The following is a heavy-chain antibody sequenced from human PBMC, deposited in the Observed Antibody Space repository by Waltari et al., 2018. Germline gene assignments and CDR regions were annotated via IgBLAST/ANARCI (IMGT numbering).Heavy chain of an antibody. J-gene: IGHJ4*02. V-gene: IGHV3-7*03. CDR2: MNRDGSGK. Sequence: EVQLVESGGYLVQPGGYLRLSCAASGFTFSRGWMSWVRQAPGKWLEWVANMNRDGSGKYPVGSVKGRFTISRDNAKNSLYLQMNSLRGEDTAVYYCARGSRQSDYWGQGTLVTVSS. CDR1: GFTFSRGW. CDR3: ARGSRQSDY.